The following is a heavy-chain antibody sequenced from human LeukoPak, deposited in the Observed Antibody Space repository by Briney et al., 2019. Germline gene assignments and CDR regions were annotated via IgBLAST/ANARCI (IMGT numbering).Heavy chain of an antibody. CDR3: AAGGRADPSNGWTRIYFDS. J-gene: IGHJ4*02. CDR1: GGSFSAYY. D-gene: IGHD6-19*01. CDR2: INHSGST. V-gene: IGHV4-34*01. Sequence: PSETLSLTCAVYGGSFSAYYWNWIRQPPGKGLEWIGEINHSGSTNFNPSLKSRVTISVDTSKNQFSLKLRSVTAADTAVYYCAAGGRADPSNGWTRIYFDSWGQGALVTVSS.